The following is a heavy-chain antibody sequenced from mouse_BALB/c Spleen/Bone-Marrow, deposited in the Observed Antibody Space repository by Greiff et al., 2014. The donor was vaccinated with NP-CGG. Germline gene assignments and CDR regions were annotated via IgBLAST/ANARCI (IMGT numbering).Heavy chain of an antibody. CDR1: GFTFSSYG. J-gene: IGHJ2*01. D-gene: IGHD2-1*01. CDR3: ARIYYGNYVNY. CDR2: ISSGGSYT. V-gene: IGHV5-6*01. Sequence: EVHLVESGGDLVKPGGSLKLSCAASGFTFSSYGMSWVRQTPDKRLEWVATISSGGSYTYYPDSVKGRFTISRDNAKNTLYLQMSSLKSEDTAMYYCARIYYGNYVNYWGQGTTLTVSS.